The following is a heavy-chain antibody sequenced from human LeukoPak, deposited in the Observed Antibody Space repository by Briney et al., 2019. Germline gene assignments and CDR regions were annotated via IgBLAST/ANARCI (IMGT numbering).Heavy chain of an antibody. CDR3: ASPGYYSGSWEFDF. J-gene: IGHJ4*02. CDR2: LYTSGHT. CDR1: GFTVSSAY. D-gene: IGHD6-19*01. V-gene: IGHV3-53*01. Sequence: PGGSLRLSCAASGFTVSSAYMSWFRQVPGKGLQWVSLLYTSGHTIYADSVKGRFTISRDNSKNTLYLQMNSLTDEDTALYYCASPGYYSGSWEFDFWGQGTLVTVSS.